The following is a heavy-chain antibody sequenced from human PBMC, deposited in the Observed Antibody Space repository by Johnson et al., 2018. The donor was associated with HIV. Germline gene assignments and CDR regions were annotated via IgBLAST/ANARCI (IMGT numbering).Heavy chain of an antibody. Sequence: QVQLVESGGGVVQPGGSLRLSCATSGFTFSSYGMHWVRQAPGKGLEWVAFIHYDGSNNYYGDSVKGRFTISRDNSKDTLYLQMNSLRGEDTAMYYCARRRVAGDDAFDMWGQGTMVTVSS. CDR2: IHYDGSNN. CDR3: ARRRVAGDDAFDM. V-gene: IGHV3-30*02. J-gene: IGHJ3*02. D-gene: IGHD6-19*01. CDR1: GFTFSSYG.